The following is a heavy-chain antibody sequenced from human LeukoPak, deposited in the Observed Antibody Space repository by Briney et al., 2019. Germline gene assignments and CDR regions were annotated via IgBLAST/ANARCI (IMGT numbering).Heavy chain of an antibody. D-gene: IGHD1-14*01. J-gene: IGHJ4*02. CDR3: ARRKEVQTTFDC. Sequence: GGSLRLSCAASGFIFSNYYMGWVRQAPGKGLEWVANIQGDGSATYYVDSVKGRFTISRDNAKNSLDLQMNSLRAEDTAVYFCARRKEVQTTFDCWGQGTLVTVSS. V-gene: IGHV3-7*01. CDR1: GFIFSNYY. CDR2: IQGDGSAT.